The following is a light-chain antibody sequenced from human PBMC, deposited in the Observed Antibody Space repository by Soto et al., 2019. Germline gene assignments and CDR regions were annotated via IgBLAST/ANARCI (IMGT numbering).Light chain of an antibody. CDR3: ISYTSSSTLV. CDR2: EVS. J-gene: IGLJ7*01. CDR1: RSDVGGYNY. V-gene: IGLV2-14*01. Sequence: QSALTQPASVSGSPGQSITISCTGTRSDVGGYNYVSWYQQHPGKAPKLMIYEVSNRPSGVSNRFSGSKSGNTASLTISGLQAEDEADYYCISYTSSSTLVFGTGTQLTVL.